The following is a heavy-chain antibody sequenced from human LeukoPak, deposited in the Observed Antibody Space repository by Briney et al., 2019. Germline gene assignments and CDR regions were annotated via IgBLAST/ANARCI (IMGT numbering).Heavy chain of an antibody. CDR2: IYYSGST. J-gene: IGHJ3*02. CDR3: ARAILLWFGEFRNDAFDI. D-gene: IGHD3-10*01. V-gene: IGHV4-59*12. Sequence: PSETLSLTCTVSGGSISSYYWSWIRQPPGKGLEWIGYIYYSGSTNYNPSLKSRVTISVDTSKNQFSLKLSSVTAADTAVYYCARAILLWFGEFRNDAFDIWGQGTMVTVSS. CDR1: GGSISSYY.